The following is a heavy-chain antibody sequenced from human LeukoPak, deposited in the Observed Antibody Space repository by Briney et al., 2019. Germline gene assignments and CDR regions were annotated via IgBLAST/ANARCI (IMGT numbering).Heavy chain of an antibody. Sequence: SETLSLTCTVSGGSISSSSYYWGWIRQPPGKGLEWIGSIYYSGSTYYNPSLKSRVTISVDTSKNQFSLKLSSVTAADTAVYYCARHGGGAGSGYYPDYWGQGTLVTVSS. V-gene: IGHV4-39*01. CDR1: GGSISSSSYY. CDR3: ARHGGGAGSGYYPDY. D-gene: IGHD3-22*01. J-gene: IGHJ4*02. CDR2: IYYSGST.